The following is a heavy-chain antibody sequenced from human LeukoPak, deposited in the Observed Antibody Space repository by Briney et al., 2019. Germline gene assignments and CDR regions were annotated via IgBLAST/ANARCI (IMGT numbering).Heavy chain of an antibody. CDR1: GGTFSSYA. CDR3: ARPCGSGYDAFDI. D-gene: IGHD3-10*01. Sequence: ASVKVSCKASGGTFSSYAISWVRQAPGQGLEWMGGIIPIFGTANYAQKFQGRVTITADESTSTAYMELSSLRSEDTAVYYCARPCGSGYDAFDIWGQGTMVTVSS. J-gene: IGHJ3*02. CDR2: IIPIFGTA. V-gene: IGHV1-69*13.